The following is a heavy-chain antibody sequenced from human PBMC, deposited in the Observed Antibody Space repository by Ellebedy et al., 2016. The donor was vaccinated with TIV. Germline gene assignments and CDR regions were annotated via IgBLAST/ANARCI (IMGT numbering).Heavy chain of an antibody. D-gene: IGHD6-13*01. Sequence: MPSETLSLTCTVSGGSISSYYWSWIRQPPGKGLEWIGYIYYSETTNYNPTLKRRVTISLNTSKNQFSLKMRSVTAADTAVYYCARVRGTRYTSSAYDYWGQGTLVTVSS. CDR3: ARVRGTRYTSSAYDY. CDR2: IYYSETT. J-gene: IGHJ4*02. CDR1: GGSISSYY. V-gene: IGHV4-59*08.